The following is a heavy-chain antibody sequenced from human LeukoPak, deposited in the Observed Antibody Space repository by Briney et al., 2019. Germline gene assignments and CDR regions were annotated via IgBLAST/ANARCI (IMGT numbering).Heavy chain of an antibody. CDR1: GYTFTSXX. V-gene: IGHV1-3*01. CDR3: ARGWFHDAFDI. Sequence: ASVKVSCKASGYTFTSXXXXXVRQAPGQXXXXMGWINAGNGNTKYSQKFQGRVTITRDTSASTAYMELSSLRSEDTAVYYCARGWFHDAFDIWGQGTMVTVSS. J-gene: IGHJ3*02. CDR2: INAGNGNT. D-gene: IGHD3-10*01.